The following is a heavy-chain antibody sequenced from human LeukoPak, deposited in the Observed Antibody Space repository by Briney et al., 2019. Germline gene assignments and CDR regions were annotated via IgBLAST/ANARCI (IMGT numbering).Heavy chain of an antibody. CDR1: GFTFSSYG. V-gene: IGHV3-30*02. CDR2: IRYDGSNK. CDR3: ARYGIAAAGKPFDY. J-gene: IGHJ4*02. Sequence: PGGSLRLSCAASGFTFSSYGMHWVRQAPGKGLEWVAFIRYDGSNKYYADSVKGRFTISRDNAKNSLYLQMNSLRAEDTAVYYCARYGIAAAGKPFDYWGQGTLVTVSS. D-gene: IGHD6-13*01.